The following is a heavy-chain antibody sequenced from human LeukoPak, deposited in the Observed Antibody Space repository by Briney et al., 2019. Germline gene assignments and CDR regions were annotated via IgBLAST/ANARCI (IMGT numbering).Heavy chain of an antibody. CDR2: IYSSGTT. D-gene: IGHD3-22*01. V-gene: IGHV3-53*01. J-gene: IGHJ6*02. CDR3: ARAGDSSGYLNGMDV. Sequence: GGSLRLSCAASGFTVSSSYMTWVRQAPGKGLEWVSLIYSSGTTYYADSVKGRFTISRDNSKNTLYLQMNSLRAEDTAVYYCARAGDSSGYLNGMDVWGQGTTVTVSS. CDR1: GFTVSSSY.